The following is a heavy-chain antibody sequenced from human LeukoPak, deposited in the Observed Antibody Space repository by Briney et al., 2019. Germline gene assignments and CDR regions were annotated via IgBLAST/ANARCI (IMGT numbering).Heavy chain of an antibody. CDR1: GFTFSSYA. Sequence: GGSLRLSCAASGFTFSSYAMSWVRQAPGKGLEWVSAISATGGSTYYADSVKGRFTISRDNSKNTLYLQINSLRAEDTAVYYCARGIAAAGTALYNWGQGTLLTVSS. V-gene: IGHV3-23*01. CDR2: ISATGGST. CDR3: ARGIAAAGTALYN. J-gene: IGHJ4*02. D-gene: IGHD6-13*01.